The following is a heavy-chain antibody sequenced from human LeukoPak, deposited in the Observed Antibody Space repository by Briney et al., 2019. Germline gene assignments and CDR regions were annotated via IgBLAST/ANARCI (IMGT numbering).Heavy chain of an antibody. CDR2: ISYSGST. J-gene: IGHJ4*02. CDR1: GGSISSSSYY. V-gene: IGHV4-61*05. CDR3: AKYVWGSYPTFEDY. D-gene: IGHD3-16*02. Sequence: SETLSLTCTVSGGSISSSSYYWGWIRQPPGKGLEWIGHISYSGSTNYNPSLKSRVTISVDTSKNQFSLKLSSVTAAGTAVYYCAKYVWGSYPTFEDYWGQGTLVTVSS.